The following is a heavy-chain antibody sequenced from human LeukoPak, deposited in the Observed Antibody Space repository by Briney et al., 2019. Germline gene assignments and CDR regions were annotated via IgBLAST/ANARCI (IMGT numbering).Heavy chain of an antibody. J-gene: IGHJ4*02. D-gene: IGHD3-10*01. Sequence: PGGSLRLSCAASGFTFSDYAMSWVRQVPGKGLEWVSAISGSGDSTYYADSVKGRFTISRDNSKNTLYLQMNSLRAEDTAVYYCAKDRGMVRDFDYWGQGTLVTVSS. CDR1: GFTFSDYA. V-gene: IGHV3-23*01. CDR2: ISGSGDST. CDR3: AKDRGMVRDFDY.